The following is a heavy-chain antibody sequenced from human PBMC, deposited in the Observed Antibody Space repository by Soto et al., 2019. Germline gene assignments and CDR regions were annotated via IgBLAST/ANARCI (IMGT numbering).Heavy chain of an antibody. D-gene: IGHD6-6*01. CDR3: ARDLPEIAANIYYYYGMDV. Sequence: SQTLSLTCAISGDSVSSNSAAWNWIRQSPSRGLEWLGRTYYRSKWYNDYAVSVKSRITINPDTSKNQFSLQLNSVTPEDTAVYYCARDLPEIAANIYYYYGMDVSGQGTTVTVSS. J-gene: IGHJ6*02. CDR2: TYYRSKWYN. V-gene: IGHV6-1*01. CDR1: GDSVSSNSAA.